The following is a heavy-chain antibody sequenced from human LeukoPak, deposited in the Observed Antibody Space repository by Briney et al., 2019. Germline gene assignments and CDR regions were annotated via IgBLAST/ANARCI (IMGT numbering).Heavy chain of an antibody. Sequence: KSSETLSLTCTVSGGSISSYYWSWLRQPPGKGLEWIGYIYYSGSTNYNPSLKSRVTISVDTSKNQFSLKLSSVTAADTAVYYCARAGGGSGSYYMTKGGAFDIWGQGTMVTVSS. V-gene: IGHV4-59*01. D-gene: IGHD3-10*01. CDR1: GGSISSYY. CDR2: IYYSGST. CDR3: ARAGGGSGSYYMTKGGAFDI. J-gene: IGHJ3*02.